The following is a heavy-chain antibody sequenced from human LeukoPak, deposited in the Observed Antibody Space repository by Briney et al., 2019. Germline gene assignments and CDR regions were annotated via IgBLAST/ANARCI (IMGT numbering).Heavy chain of an antibody. CDR3: AELGITMIGGV. D-gene: IGHD3-10*02. V-gene: IGHV3-48*03. CDR1: GFTFSSYE. J-gene: IGHJ6*04. CDR2: ISSSGSTI. Sequence: GGSLRLSCAASGFTFSSYEMNWVRQAPGKGLEWVSYISSSGSTIYYADSVKGRFTISRDNAKNSLYLQMNSLRAVDTAVYYCAELGITMIGGVWGKGTTVTISS.